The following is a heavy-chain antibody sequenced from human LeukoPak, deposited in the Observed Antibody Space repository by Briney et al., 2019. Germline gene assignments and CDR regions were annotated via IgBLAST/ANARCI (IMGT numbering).Heavy chain of an antibody. Sequence: ASVKVSCKASGYTLTSYYMHWVRQAPGQGLEWMGIINPSGGSTSYAQKFQGRVTMTRDTSTSTVYMELSSLRSEDTAVYYCARVAYYDSSGYPHGFDPWGQGTLVTVSS. D-gene: IGHD3-22*01. J-gene: IGHJ5*02. V-gene: IGHV1-46*01. CDR3: ARVAYYDSSGYPHGFDP. CDR1: GYTLTSYY. CDR2: INPSGGST.